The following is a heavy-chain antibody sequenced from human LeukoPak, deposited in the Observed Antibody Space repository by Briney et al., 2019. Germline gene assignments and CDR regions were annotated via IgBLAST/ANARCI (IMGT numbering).Heavy chain of an antibody. Sequence: PSETLSLTCTVSGGSISSYYWSWIRQPPGKGLEWIGYIYYSGSTHYNPSLKSRVTISVDTSKNQFSLKLSSVTAADTAVYYCARQGVFPNPDAFDIWGQGTMVTVSS. D-gene: IGHD6-13*01. V-gene: IGHV4-59*08. CDR1: GGSISSYY. CDR2: IYYSGST. J-gene: IGHJ3*02. CDR3: ARQGVFPNPDAFDI.